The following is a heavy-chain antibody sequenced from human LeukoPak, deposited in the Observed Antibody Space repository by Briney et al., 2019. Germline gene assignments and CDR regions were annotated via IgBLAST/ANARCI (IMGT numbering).Heavy chain of an antibody. Sequence: QPGGSLRLSCAASGFTFSNYAMNWVRQAPGKGLEWVSYISSSGGIIDYTDSVKGRFTISRDNAKNSLFLQMNSLTAEDTAVYYCVRDLSYYYLGYWGQGTMVTVSS. CDR3: VRDLSYYYLGY. CDR2: ISSSGGII. J-gene: IGHJ4*02. D-gene: IGHD2-21*01. V-gene: IGHV3-48*03. CDR1: GFTFSNYA.